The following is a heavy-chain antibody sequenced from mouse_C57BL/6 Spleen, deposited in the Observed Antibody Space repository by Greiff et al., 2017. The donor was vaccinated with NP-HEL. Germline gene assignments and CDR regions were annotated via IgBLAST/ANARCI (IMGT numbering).Heavy chain of an antibody. D-gene: IGHD2-1*01. CDR3: AQIYYGNYGFAY. Sequence: VQGVESGAELARPGASVKMSCKASGYTFTSYTMHWVKQRPGQGLEWIGYINPSSGYTKYNQKFKDKATLTADKSSSTAYMQLSSLTSEDSAVYYCAQIYYGNYGFAYWGQGTLVTVSA. CDR1: GYTFTSYT. CDR2: INPSSGYT. J-gene: IGHJ3*01. V-gene: IGHV1-4*01.